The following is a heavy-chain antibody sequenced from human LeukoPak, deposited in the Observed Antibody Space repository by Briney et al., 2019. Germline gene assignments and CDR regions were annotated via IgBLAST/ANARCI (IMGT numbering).Heavy chain of an antibody. CDR3: ARKNRTDAPSDDC. V-gene: IGHV4-39*01. Sequence: PSETLSLTCTVSGGSISTSYYWGWIRQPPGKGLEWIGSIYYSGSTYYNPSLKSRVTMSVDTTKNQFSLKLNSVTAADTAVYYFARKNRTDAPSDDCWGKGTLVTVSS. CDR1: GGSISTSYY. CDR2: IYYSGST. D-gene: IGHD1/OR15-1a*01. J-gene: IGHJ4*02.